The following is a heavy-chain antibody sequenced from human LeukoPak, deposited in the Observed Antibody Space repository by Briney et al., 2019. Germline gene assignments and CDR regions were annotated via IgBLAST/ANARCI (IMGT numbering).Heavy chain of an antibody. J-gene: IGHJ3*02. CDR1: GFSFSTYA. V-gene: IGHV3-64*01. CDR3: ARGVAITWTGSYSSGWNDAFDI. D-gene: IGHD6-19*01. Sequence: AGGSLRLSCAASGFSFSTYAIHWVRQAPGKGLEYVSAISTDGSRTYYGNSVKGRFTISRDSSKNTVYLQMDSLRGEDMAVYYCARGVAITWTGSYSSGWNDAFDIWGQGTMVTVS. CDR2: ISTDGSRT.